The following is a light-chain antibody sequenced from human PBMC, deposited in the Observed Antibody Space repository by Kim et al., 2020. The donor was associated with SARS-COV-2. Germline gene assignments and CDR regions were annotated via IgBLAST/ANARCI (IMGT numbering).Light chain of an antibody. CDR3: SSYESTSNVA. J-gene: IGLJ2*01. CDR2: DVS. V-gene: IGLV2-14*03. Sequence: TTSCTGTSSYFDGYEYVSWYQQHTGKAPKVMIYDVSNRPSGVSNRFSCSKSCNTASPTISGLQAEDEADYYCSSYESTSNVAFGGGTQLTVL. CDR1: SSYFDGYEY.